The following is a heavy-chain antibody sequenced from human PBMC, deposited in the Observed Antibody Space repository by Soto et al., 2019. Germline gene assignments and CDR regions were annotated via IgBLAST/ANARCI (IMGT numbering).Heavy chain of an antibody. V-gene: IGHV3-11*06. CDR1: GFRLRDHG. D-gene: IGHD4-4*01. Sequence: QVQLVESGGGLVKPGGSLRLSCTGSGFRLRDHGMAWIRQAPGKGLECVSYVSANGEYTKYADSVKGRFIISRDNAKNSVWLQISILRVEDTGVFYCVRSTGWRRAVIYKYGLDVWGQGTPVTVSS. CDR2: VSANGEYT. CDR3: VRSTGWRRAVIYKYGLDV. J-gene: IGHJ6*02.